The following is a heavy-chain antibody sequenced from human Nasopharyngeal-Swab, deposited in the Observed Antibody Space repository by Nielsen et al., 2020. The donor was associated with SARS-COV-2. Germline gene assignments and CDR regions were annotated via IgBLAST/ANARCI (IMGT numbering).Heavy chain of an antibody. Sequence: SETLSLTCTVSGGSISSGGYYWSWIRQHPGTGLEWIGYIYYSGSTYYNPSLKSRVTISVDTSKNQFSLKLSSVTAADTAVYYCARAPHTIFGVVTTFDYWGQGTLVTVSS. V-gene: IGHV4-31*03. J-gene: IGHJ4*02. CDR2: IYYSGST. CDR3: ARAPHTIFGVVTTFDY. D-gene: IGHD3-3*01. CDR1: GGSISSGGYY.